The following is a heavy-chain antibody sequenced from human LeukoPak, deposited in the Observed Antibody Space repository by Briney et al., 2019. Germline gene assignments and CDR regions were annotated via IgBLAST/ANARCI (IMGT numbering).Heavy chain of an antibody. J-gene: IGHJ4*02. D-gene: IGHD2-21*01. CDR3: AKRGDSGACNDY. V-gene: IGHV3-23*01. CDR1: EFTFSSCA. CDR2: ITATGTTT. Sequence: GGSLRLSCTASEFTFSSCAMSWVRQAPGKGLEWVSLITATGTTTYYADSVKGRFTISRDSSKNTLYLQMNSLRAEDTALYYCAKRGDSGACNDYWGQGTLVTVSS.